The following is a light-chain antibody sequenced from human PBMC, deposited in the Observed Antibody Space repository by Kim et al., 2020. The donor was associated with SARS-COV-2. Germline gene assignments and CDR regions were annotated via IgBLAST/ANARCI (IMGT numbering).Light chain of an antibody. V-gene: IGKV1-39*01. CDR2: YST. Sequence: DVQMTQSPSSLSASVGDRVTITCRASQRISTYLNWYQQKPGKAPKLLIYYSTKLETGVPSRFSGSGSGTDFTLTVSSLQPEDSGTYYCQQSYTIPYTFGRGTKLEI. J-gene: IGKJ2*01. CDR1: QRISTY. CDR3: QQSYTIPYT.